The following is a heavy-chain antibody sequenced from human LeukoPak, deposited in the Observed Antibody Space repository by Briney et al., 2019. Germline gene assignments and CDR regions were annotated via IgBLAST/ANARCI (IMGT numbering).Heavy chain of an antibody. V-gene: IGHV5-51*01. CDR1: GYSFSTYW. CDR3: ARRGGSGGSFDY. Sequence: GESLKISCKGSGYSFSTYWVGWVRQMPGKGLEWMGIIYPADSDTRYSPSFQGQVTISADKSITTAYLQWSSLKASGTAMYYCARRGGSGGSFDYWGQGTLVTVSS. D-gene: IGHD3-10*01. J-gene: IGHJ4*02. CDR2: IYPADSDT.